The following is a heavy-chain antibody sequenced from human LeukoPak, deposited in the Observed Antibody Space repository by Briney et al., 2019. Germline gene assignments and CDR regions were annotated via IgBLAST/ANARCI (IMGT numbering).Heavy chain of an antibody. V-gene: IGHV1-46*01. CDR2: INPSGGST. J-gene: IGHJ4*02. CDR1: GYTFTSYD. Sequence: EASVKVSCKASGYTFTSYDINWVRQATGQGLEWMGIINPSGGSTSYAQKFQGRVTMTRDMSTSTVYMELSSLRSEDTAVYYCARDYLRDSSGYYYWEFDYWGQGTLVTVSS. D-gene: IGHD3-22*01. CDR3: ARDYLRDSSGYYYWEFDY.